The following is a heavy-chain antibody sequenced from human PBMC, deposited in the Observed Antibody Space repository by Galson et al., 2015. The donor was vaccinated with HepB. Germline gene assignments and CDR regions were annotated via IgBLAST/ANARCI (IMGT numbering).Heavy chain of an antibody. D-gene: IGHD3-10*01. CDR1: GFTFSRHG. CDR2: IWYDGSNK. J-gene: IGHJ6*02. V-gene: IGHV3-33*01. Sequence: LRLSCAASGFTFSRHGVHWVRQAPGKGLEWVAVIWYDGSNKFYEDSVKGRFTISRDNSKNTLDLQMNSLRVEDTAVYYCARANYGSGSNYYYGLDVWGQGTTVTVSS. CDR3: ARANYGSGSNYYYGLDV.